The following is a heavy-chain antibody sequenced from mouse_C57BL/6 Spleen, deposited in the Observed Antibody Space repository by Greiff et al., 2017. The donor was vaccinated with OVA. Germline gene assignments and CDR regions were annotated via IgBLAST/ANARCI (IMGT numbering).Heavy chain of an antibody. CDR1: GIDFSRYW. CDR2: INPDSSTI. CDR3: ARQGYGYDGPYAMDY. D-gene: IGHD2-2*01. V-gene: IGHV4-1*01. J-gene: IGHJ4*01. Sequence: EVKLLESGGGLVQPGGSLKLSCAASGIDFSRYWMSWVRRAPGKGLEWIGEINPDSSTINYAPSLKDKFIISRDNAKNTLYLQMSKVRSEDTALYYCARQGYGYDGPYAMDYWGQGTSVTVSS.